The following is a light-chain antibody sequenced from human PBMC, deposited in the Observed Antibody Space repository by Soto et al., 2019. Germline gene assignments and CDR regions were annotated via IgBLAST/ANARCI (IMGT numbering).Light chain of an antibody. J-gene: IGLJ1*01. CDR1: SSDVGDHNY. CDR3: CSYAGRYYTFPVV. V-gene: IGLV2-11*01. Sequence: QSALTQPRSVSGSPGQSVTISCTGTSSDVGDHNYVSWYQQNPGKAPKLMIYDVNKRPSGVPDRFSGSKSGNTASLTISGLQAEDEADYYCCSYAGRYYTFPVVFGTGTKLTVL. CDR2: DVN.